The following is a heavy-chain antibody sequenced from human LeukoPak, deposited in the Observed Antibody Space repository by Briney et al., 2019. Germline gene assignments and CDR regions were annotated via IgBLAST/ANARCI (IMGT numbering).Heavy chain of an antibody. CDR2: IYYSGST. D-gene: IGHD2-15*01. V-gene: IGHV4-39*07. CDR1: GGSISSSSYY. CDR3: AREGYCSGGSCYSGVYY. J-gene: IGHJ4*02. Sequence: PSETLSLTCTVSGGSISSSSYYWGWIRQPPGKGLEWIGSIYYSGSTYYNPSLKSRVTISVDTSKNQFSLKLSSVTAADTAVYYCAREGYCSGGSCYSGVYYWGQGTLVTVSS.